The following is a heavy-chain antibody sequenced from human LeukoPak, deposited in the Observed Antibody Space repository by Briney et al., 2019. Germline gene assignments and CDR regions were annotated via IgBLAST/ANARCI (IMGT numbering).Heavy chain of an antibody. V-gene: IGHV3-7*04. D-gene: IGHD2-15*01. CDR2: IKQDGSDK. CDR1: GFTFSSYW. Sequence: GGSLRLSCAGSGFTFSSYWMTWVRQAPGKGLEWAASIKQDGSDKYYADSVKGRFTISRDNAKNSLYLQMNSLRAEDTPVYYCARIYCSGGSCTFDYWGQGTLVTVSS. CDR3: ARIYCSGGSCTFDY. J-gene: IGHJ4*02.